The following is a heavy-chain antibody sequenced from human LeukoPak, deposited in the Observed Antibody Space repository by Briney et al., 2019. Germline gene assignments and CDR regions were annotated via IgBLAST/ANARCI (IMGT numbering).Heavy chain of an antibody. J-gene: IGHJ4*02. Sequence: SETLSLTCTVSGCSISSSNYYWGWIRQPPGKGLEYIGSMSSSGTTFYNPSLKSRVTISVDTSNNQFSLKLSSVTAADTAVYYCARSYSSSRRYDTDYWGQGTLVTVSS. CDR2: MSSSGTT. D-gene: IGHD6-6*01. CDR3: ARSYSSSRRYDTDY. CDR1: GCSISSSNYY. V-gene: IGHV4-39*07.